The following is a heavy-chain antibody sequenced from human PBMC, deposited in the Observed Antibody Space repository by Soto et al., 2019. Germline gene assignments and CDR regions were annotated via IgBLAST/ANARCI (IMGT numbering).Heavy chain of an antibody. CDR2: VSSSGSA. CDR1: GGAIKTYY. Sequence: QLQLQESGPGLVKPSETLSLTCSVSGGAIKTYYWNWIRQPPGQGLEWIGFVSSSGSANYNPSLTSRVAISVDTSRNQFSLNLDSVTAADTAIYYCARGKNWGDWYFDLWGRGTLVIVSS. CDR3: ARGKNWGDWYFDL. V-gene: IGHV4-59*01. D-gene: IGHD7-27*01. J-gene: IGHJ2*01.